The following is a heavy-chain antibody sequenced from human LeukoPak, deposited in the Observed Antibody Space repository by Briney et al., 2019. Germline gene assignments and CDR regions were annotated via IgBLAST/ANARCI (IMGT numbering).Heavy chain of an antibody. V-gene: IGHV3-7*01. Sequence: GGSLRLSCAASGFTFSNYWMSWVRQAPGKGLEWVANIKQDGSDKYFVDSVRGRFTISRDNAKKSLYLQMNSLRAEDTAVYYCARVSSSGYFLWGQGALVTVSS. CDR2: IKQDGSDK. J-gene: IGHJ4*02. D-gene: IGHD3-22*01. CDR1: GFTFSNYW. CDR3: ARVSSSGYFL.